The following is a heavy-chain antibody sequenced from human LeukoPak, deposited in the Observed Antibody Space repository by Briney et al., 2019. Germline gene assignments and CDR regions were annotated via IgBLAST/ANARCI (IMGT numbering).Heavy chain of an antibody. CDR3: ARDGDGHFDY. CDR2: ISSSSNNI. V-gene: IGHV3-48*04. CDR1: GFTFSPYS. J-gene: IGHJ4*02. D-gene: IGHD4-17*01. Sequence: PGGSLRLSCAASGFTFSPYSMNWIRQAPGKGLEWVSYISSSSNNIDYADSVKGRFTISRDDAKNSLYLQMNSLRAEDTAVYYCARDGDGHFDYSGQGTLVTVSS.